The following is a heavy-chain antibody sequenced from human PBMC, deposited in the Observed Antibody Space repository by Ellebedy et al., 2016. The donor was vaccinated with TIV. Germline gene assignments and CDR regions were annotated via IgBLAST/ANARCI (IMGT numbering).Heavy chain of an antibody. D-gene: IGHD3-10*01. V-gene: IGHV3-30*07. Sequence: DSVKGRFTISRDNFKNLLYLEMNNLRDDDTAVYYCARDPAAIYYFDFWGQGAPVTVSS. J-gene: IGHJ4*02. CDR3: ARDPAAIYYFDF.